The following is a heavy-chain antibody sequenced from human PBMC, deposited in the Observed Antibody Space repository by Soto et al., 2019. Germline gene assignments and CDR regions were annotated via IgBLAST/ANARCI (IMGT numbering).Heavy chain of an antibody. CDR1: GFTFSSYS. CDR3: AKKVNSGPGSQFFDF. D-gene: IGHD3-10*01. J-gene: IGHJ4*02. Sequence: GGSLRLSCAAFGFTFSSYSMSWVRQAPGKGLEWVSGFSTGGDGGTTYYIDSVKGRFTISRDNSKNMLFLQMNSLRGEDTAIYYCAKKVNSGPGSQFFDFWGQGTLVTVSS. CDR2: FSTGGDGGTT. V-gene: IGHV3-23*01.